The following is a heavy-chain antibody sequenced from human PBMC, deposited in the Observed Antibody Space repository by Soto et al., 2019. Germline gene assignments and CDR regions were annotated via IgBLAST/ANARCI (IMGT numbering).Heavy chain of an antibody. CDR3: ARDATALNYYYYYMDV. V-gene: IGHV3-21*01. CDR1: GFTLSSYS. Sequence: EVQLVESGGGLVKPGGSLRLSCAASGFTLSSYSMNWVRQAPGKGLEWVSAISSSSSYIYYAYSVKGQFTICRDNAKNSLYLQMNRLSAEDTAVYSCARDATALNYYYYYMDVWGKGTTVTASS. CDR2: ISSSSSYI. J-gene: IGHJ6*03.